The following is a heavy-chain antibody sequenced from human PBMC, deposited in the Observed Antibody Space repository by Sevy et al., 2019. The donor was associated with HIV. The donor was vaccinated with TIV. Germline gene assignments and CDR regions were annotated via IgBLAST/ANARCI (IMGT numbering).Heavy chain of an antibody. CDR1: GFTVSSNY. V-gene: IGHV3-53*01. CDR2: FYSGGST. J-gene: IGHJ6*02. D-gene: IGHD3-22*01. CDR3: ARDRGYYDSSGSRRYYYYGMDV. Sequence: GGSLRLSCAASGFTVSSNYMSWVRQAPGKGLEWVSVFYSGGSTYYADSVKGRFTISRDNSKNTLYLQMNRLRAEDTAVYYCARDRGYYDSSGSRRYYYYGMDVWGQGTTVTVS.